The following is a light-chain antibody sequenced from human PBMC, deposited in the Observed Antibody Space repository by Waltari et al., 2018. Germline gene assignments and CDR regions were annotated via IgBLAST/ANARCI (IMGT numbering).Light chain of an antibody. CDR1: SSNIGNNY. Sequence: QSVLTQPPSVSAAPGQKVTISCSGSSSNIGNNYVSWYQQLPGRAPKLFIYENKKRPSGIPDRFSGSNSGTSATLGITGLQTGDEADYYCGTWNSSLSALVFGGGTNLTVL. CDR2: ENK. J-gene: IGLJ2*01. CDR3: GTWNSSLSALV. V-gene: IGLV1-51*02.